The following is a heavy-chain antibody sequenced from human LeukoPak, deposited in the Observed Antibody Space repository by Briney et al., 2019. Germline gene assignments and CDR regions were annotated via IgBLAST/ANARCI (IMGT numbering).Heavy chain of an antibody. Sequence: GASVKVSCKASGGTFSSYAISWVRQAPGQGLEWMGWISAYNGNTNYAQKLQGRVTMTTDTSTSTAYMELRSLRSDDTAVYYCARERWLRPTDYWGQGTLVTVSS. J-gene: IGHJ4*02. CDR2: ISAYNGNT. V-gene: IGHV1-18*01. CDR3: ARERWLRPTDY. D-gene: IGHD5-12*01. CDR1: GGTFSSYA.